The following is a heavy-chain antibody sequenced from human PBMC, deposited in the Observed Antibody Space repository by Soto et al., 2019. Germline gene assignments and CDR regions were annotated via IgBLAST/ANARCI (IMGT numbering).Heavy chain of an antibody. CDR2: ISHLETT. CDR1: GVTMSCGGYS. CDR3: ARGGGYDSFDF. V-gene: IGHV4-30-2*06. J-gene: IGHJ4*01. D-gene: IGHD2-15*01. Sequence: PSVTRSLPCSASGVTMSCGGYSWSWIRQSPGKRLEWLGYISHLETTSYNPSFRSRLSLSIDRTRSQFCMSMSSMPAAGKAVYACARGGGYDSFDFWGQGIQVTVSS.